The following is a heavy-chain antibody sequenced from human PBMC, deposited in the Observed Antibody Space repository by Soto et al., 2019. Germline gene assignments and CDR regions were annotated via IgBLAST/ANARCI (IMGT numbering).Heavy chain of an antibody. Sequence: SETLSLTCSVYGGSFSGYYWSWIRQPPGKGLEWIGEINHSGSTNYNPSLKSRVTISVDTSKNQFSLKLSSVTAADTAIYYCAREYCSTTRCDSAVFDRVSSAPLLYNWIDPRCPGTLVTVFS. J-gene: IGHJ5*02. CDR3: AREYCSTTRCDSAVFDRVSSAPLLYNWIDP. V-gene: IGHV4-34*01. CDR2: INHSGST. CDR1: GGSFSGYY. D-gene: IGHD2-2*01.